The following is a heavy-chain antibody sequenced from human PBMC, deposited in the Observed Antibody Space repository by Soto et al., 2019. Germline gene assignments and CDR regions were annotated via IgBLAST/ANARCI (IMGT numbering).Heavy chain of an antibody. J-gene: IGHJ6*02. Sequence: ASVKVSCKASGYTFTSYGISWVRQAPGQGLEWMGWISAYNGNTNYAQKLQGRVTMTTDTSTSTAYMELRSLRSDDTAVYYCARDLVVVVAATTYYYCGMDVWGQGTTVTSP. CDR3: ARDLVVVVAATTYYYCGMDV. D-gene: IGHD2-15*01. CDR1: GYTFTSYG. CDR2: ISAYNGNT. V-gene: IGHV1-18*04.